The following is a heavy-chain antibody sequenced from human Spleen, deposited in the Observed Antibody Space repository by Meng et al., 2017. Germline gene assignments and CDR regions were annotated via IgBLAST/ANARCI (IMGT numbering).Heavy chain of an antibody. V-gene: IGHV4-4*02. CDR3: ARARLPGIVVVVAATLTPFDY. Sequence: SETLSLTCAVSGGSISSSNWWSWVRQPPGKGLEWIGEVYHSGSANYNPSLKSRVTISVDTSKNQFSLKLSYVTAADTAVYYCARARLPGIVVVVAATLTPFDYWGQGTLVTVSS. D-gene: IGHD2-15*01. CDR2: VYHSGSA. CDR1: GGSISSSNW. J-gene: IGHJ4*02.